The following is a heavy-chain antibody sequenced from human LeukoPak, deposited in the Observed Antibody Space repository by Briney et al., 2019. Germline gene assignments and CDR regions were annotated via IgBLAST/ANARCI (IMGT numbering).Heavy chain of an antibody. CDR2: INHSGST. CDR3: ARHKTRLGYCSSTSCYTGYAFDI. V-gene: IGHV4-34*01. J-gene: IGHJ3*02. Sequence: PSETLSLTYAVYGGSFSGYYWSWIRQPPGKGLEWIGEINHSGSTNYNPSLKSRVTISVDTSKNQFSLKLSSVTAADTAVYYCARHKTRLGYCSSTSCYTGYAFDIWGQGTMVTVSS. D-gene: IGHD2-2*02. CDR1: GGSFSGYY.